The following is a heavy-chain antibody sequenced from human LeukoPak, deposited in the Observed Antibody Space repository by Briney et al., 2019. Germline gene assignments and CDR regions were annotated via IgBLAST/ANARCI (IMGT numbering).Heavy chain of an antibody. Sequence: PGGSLRLSCEASEFSVTTHYMSWVRQAPGRGLEWVSVMHAKENTYYAKSVKGRFTISRDTSKNTVYLQMTSLREEGTAIYYCARGGENSEYYSHFFAHWGQGTPVTVSP. CDR3: ARGGENSEYYSHFFAH. D-gene: IGHD3-22*01. V-gene: IGHV3-53*01. CDR1: EFSVTTHY. CDR2: MHAKENT. J-gene: IGHJ4*02.